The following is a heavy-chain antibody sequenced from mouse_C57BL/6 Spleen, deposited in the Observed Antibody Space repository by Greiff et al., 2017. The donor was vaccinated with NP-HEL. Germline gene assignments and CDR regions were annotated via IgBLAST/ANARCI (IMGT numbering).Heavy chain of an antibody. J-gene: IGHJ2*01. D-gene: IGHD1-1*01. V-gene: IGHV1-15*01. Sequence: VQLVESGAELVRPGASVTLSCKASGYTFTDYEMHWVKQTPVHGLEWIGAIDPETGGTAYNQKFKGKAILTADKSSSTAYMELRSLTSEDSAVYYCTELRYDYWGKGTTLTVSS. CDR3: TELRYDY. CDR2: IDPETGGT. CDR1: GYTFTDYE.